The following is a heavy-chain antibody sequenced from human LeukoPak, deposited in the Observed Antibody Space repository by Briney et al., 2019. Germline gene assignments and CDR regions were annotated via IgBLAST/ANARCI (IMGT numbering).Heavy chain of an antibody. CDR1: GFTFSSYG. CDR3: AKVSEGGTLPYNWFDP. Sequence: PGGSLRLSCAASGFTFSSYGMHWVRQAPGKGLEWVAVLSYDGSNEYYADSVKGRFTISRDNSKNTLYLQMNSLRTEDTAVYYCAKVSEGGTLPYNWFDPWGQGTLVTVSS. J-gene: IGHJ5*02. V-gene: IGHV3-30*18. CDR2: LSYDGSNE. D-gene: IGHD1-26*01.